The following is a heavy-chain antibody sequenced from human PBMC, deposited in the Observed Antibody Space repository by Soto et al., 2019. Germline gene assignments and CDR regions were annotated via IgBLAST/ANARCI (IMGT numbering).Heavy chain of an antibody. Sequence: QVQLVESGGGVVQPGRSLRLSCAASRFSFRDHGMHWVRQAPGKGLEWVAFISYDGSNSYYADSVKGRFTISRDNSNDALYLQMSSLRPEDTAVYFCAKDHRNGGSRVDYWGQGTLVTVSS. V-gene: IGHV3-30*18. CDR3: AKDHRNGGSRVDY. CDR1: RFSFRDHG. CDR2: ISYDGSNS. D-gene: IGHD2-8*01. J-gene: IGHJ4*02.